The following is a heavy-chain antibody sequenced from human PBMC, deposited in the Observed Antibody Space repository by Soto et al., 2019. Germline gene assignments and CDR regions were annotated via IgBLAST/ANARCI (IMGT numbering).Heavy chain of an antibody. Sequence: QVQLVQSGAEVKKPDSSVKVSCKASGGTFSSFVISWVRQAPGQGLEWMGRIIPSIGIINYAQKFQGRVKITADTSTSTAYMELSSLRSDDTAVYYCAREGDMKFHSDSSDEPGYWGQGTLVTVSS. CDR2: IIPSIGII. CDR3: AREGDMKFHSDSSDEPGY. J-gene: IGHJ4*02. D-gene: IGHD3-22*01. V-gene: IGHV1-69*04. CDR1: GGTFSSFV.